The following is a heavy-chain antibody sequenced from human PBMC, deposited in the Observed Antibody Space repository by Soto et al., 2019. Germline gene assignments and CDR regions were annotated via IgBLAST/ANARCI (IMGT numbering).Heavy chain of an antibody. CDR1: GFTFSSYS. CDR2: ISSSSSYI. Sequence: GGSLRLSCAASGFTFSSYSMNWVRQAPGKGLEWVSSISSSSSYIYYADSVKGRFTISRDNAKNSLYLQMNSLRAEDTAVYYCARGQSDYYYYAMDVWGQGTTVTVSS. V-gene: IGHV3-21*01. CDR3: ARGQSDYYYYAMDV. J-gene: IGHJ6*02.